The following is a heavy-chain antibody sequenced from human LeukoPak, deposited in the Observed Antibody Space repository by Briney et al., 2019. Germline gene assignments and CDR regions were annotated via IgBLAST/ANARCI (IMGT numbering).Heavy chain of an antibody. CDR2: ISAYNGNT. CDR3: ARAGVSNPGIAVAGTDYYYYYMDV. Sequence: ASVKVSCKASGYTFTSYGISWVRQAPGQGLECMGWISAYNGNTNYAQKLQGRVTMTTDTSTSTAYMELRSLRSDDTAVYYCARAGVSNPGIAVAGTDYYYYYMDVWGKGTTVTVSS. CDR1: GYTFTSYG. D-gene: IGHD6-19*01. J-gene: IGHJ6*03. V-gene: IGHV1-18*01.